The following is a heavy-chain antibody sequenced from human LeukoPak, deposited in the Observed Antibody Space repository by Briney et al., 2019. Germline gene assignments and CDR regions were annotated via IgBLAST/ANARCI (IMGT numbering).Heavy chain of an antibody. D-gene: IGHD1-1*01. CDR1: GGSFSGYY. CDR3: ARGKDSPGKYYFDY. CDR2: INHSGST. Sequence: SETLSLTCAVYGGSFSGYYWSWIRQPPGKGLEWIGEINHSGSTNYNPSLKSRVTISVDTSKNQFSLKLSSVTAADTAVYYCARGKDSPGKYYFDYWGQRTLVTVSS. V-gene: IGHV4-34*01. J-gene: IGHJ4*02.